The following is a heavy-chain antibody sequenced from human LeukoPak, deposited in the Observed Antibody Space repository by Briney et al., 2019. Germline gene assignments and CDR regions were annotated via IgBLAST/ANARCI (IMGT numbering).Heavy chain of an antibody. J-gene: IGHJ5*02. V-gene: IGHV3-21*01. CDR1: GFTFSTYS. CDR2: ISGSSNYI. CDR3: AGTPSRNWFDP. Sequence: GGSLRLSCAASGFTFSTYSMNRVRQAPGEGLEWVSSISGSSNYIYYADSVKGRFTISRDNAKNSLYLQMNSLRAEDTAVYYCAGTPSRNWFDPWGQGTLVTVSS.